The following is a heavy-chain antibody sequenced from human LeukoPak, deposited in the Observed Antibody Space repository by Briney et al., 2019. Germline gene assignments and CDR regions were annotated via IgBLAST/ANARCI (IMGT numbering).Heavy chain of an antibody. V-gene: IGHV3-23*01. J-gene: IGHJ5*02. CDR3: AAGSAYCGGDCYRWFDP. CDR1: GFTFSSYA. CDR2: ISGSGGST. D-gene: IGHD2-21*02. Sequence: GASLRFSCAASGFTFSSYAMSWVRQAPGKGLEWVSTISGSGGSTYYADSVKGRFTISRDNSKKTLYVQMNSLRAEDTAVYYCAAGSAYCGGDCYRWFDPWGQGTLVTVSS.